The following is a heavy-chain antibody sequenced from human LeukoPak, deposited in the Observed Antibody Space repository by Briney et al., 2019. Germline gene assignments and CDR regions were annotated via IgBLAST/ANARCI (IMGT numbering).Heavy chain of an antibody. Sequence: GGSLRLSCAASGFTFGSYAMDWVRQAPGKGLEWVSAISVSGGSTYYADSVKGRFTISRDNSKNTLYLQMNSLRAEDTAIYYSAKVSRSLVAVAPGFDYWGQGTLVTVSS. V-gene: IGHV3-23*01. CDR3: AKVSRSLVAVAPGFDY. J-gene: IGHJ4*02. CDR1: GFTFGSYA. CDR2: ISVSGGST. D-gene: IGHD6-19*01.